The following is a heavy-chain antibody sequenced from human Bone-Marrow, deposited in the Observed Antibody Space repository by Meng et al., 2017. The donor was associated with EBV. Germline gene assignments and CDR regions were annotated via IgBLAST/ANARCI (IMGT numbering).Heavy chain of an antibody. D-gene: IGHD3-10*01. CDR2: IWYDGSNK. CDR3: ARDSSGSGSYYHFDY. CDR1: GFTFSSYG. Sequence: QGQRVESGGGVVQPGRSLRLSCAAFGFTFSSYGMHWVRQAPGKGLEWVAVIWYDGSNKYYADSVKGRFTISRDNSKNTLYLQMNSLRAEDTAVYYCARDSSGSGSYYHFDYWGQGTLVTVSS. J-gene: IGHJ4*02. V-gene: IGHV3-33*01.